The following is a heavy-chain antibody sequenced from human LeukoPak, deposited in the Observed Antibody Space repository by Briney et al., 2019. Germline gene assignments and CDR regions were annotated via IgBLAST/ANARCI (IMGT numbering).Heavy chain of an antibody. CDR3: AKGQHYYDSSGSIDY. Sequence: GRSLRLSCAASGFTFSSYAMSWVRQAPGKGLEWVSAISGSGGSTYYADSVKGRFTISRDNSKNTLYLQMNSLRAEDTAVYYCAKGQHYYDSSGSIDYWGQGTLVTVSS. D-gene: IGHD3-22*01. V-gene: IGHV3-23*01. CDR1: GFTFSSYA. CDR2: ISGSGGST. J-gene: IGHJ4*02.